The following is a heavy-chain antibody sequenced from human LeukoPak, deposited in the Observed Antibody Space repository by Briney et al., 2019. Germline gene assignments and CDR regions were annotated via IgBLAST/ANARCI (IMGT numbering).Heavy chain of an antibody. CDR1: GFTFSNYD. J-gene: IGHJ4*02. D-gene: IGHD6-19*01. V-gene: IGHV3-33*01. Sequence: PGRSLRLSCAAFGFTFSNYDMHWVRQAPGKGLEWVAVIWFDGSNKFYADSVKGRFTISRDNSKNTLYLQMNSLRAEDTAVYYCASSAGALIDCWGQGTLVIVSS. CDR2: IWFDGSNK. CDR3: ASSAGALIDC.